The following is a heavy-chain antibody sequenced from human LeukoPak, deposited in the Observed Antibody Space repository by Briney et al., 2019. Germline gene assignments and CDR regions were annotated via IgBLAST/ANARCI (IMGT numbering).Heavy chain of an antibody. D-gene: IGHD3-22*01. CDR3: ARDYYYDSSGYYYGLYDY. CDR1: GFTFSSYA. CDR2: ISYDESNK. V-gene: IGHV3-30*04. J-gene: IGHJ4*02. Sequence: PGGSLILSCAASGFTFSSYAMHWVRQAPGKGLEWVAVISYDESNKYYADSVKGRFTISRDNSKNTLYLQMNSLRADDTAVYYCARDYYYDSSGYYYGLYDYWGQGTLVTVSS.